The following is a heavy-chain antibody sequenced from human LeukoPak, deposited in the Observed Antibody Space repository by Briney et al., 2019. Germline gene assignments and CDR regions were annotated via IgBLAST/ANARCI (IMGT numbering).Heavy chain of an antibody. CDR2: INPSGGST. J-gene: IGHJ5*02. Sequence: ASVKVSCKASGYTFTSYDIHWVRQAPGQGLEWMGIINPSGGSTSYAQKFQGRVTMTTDTSTSTAYMELRSLRSDDTAVYYCARGRFTWEAAGYNWFDPWGQGTLVTVSS. CDR1: GYTFTSYD. CDR3: ARGRFTWEAAGYNWFDP. D-gene: IGHD6-13*01. V-gene: IGHV1-46*01.